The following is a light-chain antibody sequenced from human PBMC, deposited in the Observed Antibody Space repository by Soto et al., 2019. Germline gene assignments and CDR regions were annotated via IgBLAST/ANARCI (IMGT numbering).Light chain of an antibody. J-gene: IGLJ1*01. Sequence: QSALTQPASVSGAPGQSITISCTGTSSDVGSYNLVSWYQQHPGKAPKLMTYEGSKRPSGVSNRFSGSKSGNTASLTISVLQAEDEADYYCCSYSGSSTYVFGTGTKVTVL. V-gene: IGLV2-23*01. CDR1: SSDVGSYNL. CDR3: CSYSGSSTYV. CDR2: EGS.